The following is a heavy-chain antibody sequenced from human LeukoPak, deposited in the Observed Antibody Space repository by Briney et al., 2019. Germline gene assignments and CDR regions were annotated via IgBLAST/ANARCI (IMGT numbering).Heavy chain of an antibody. V-gene: IGHV5-51*01. CDR3: ARRGYGDYGAPWFDP. CDR2: IYPGDSDT. CDR1: GYSFTSYW. D-gene: IGHD4-17*01. J-gene: IGHJ5*02. Sequence: GESLKISFKGSGYSFTSYWIAWVRQMPGKGLEWMGIIYPGDSDTRYSPSFQGQVTISADKSISTAYLQWSSLKAWDTAMYYCARRGYGDYGAPWFDPWGQGTLVTVSS.